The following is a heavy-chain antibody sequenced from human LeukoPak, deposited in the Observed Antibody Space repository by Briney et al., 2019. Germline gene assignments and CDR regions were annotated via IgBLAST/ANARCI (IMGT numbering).Heavy chain of an antibody. CDR3: VRHRTGTTADY. J-gene: IGHJ4*02. Sequence: RPTETLSLTCTVSGVSITTYYWSWIRQPPGKGLEWIGCIYCSGNTNNSPSLKSRVTILVDTSKNQFSLSLTSVTAADTAVYYCVRHRTGTTADYWGQGTLVTV. V-gene: IGHV4-59*08. D-gene: IGHD1-7*01. CDR1: GVSITTYY. CDR2: IYCSGNT.